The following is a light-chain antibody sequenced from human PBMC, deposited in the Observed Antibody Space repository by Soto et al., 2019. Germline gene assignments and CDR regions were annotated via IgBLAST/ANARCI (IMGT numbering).Light chain of an antibody. CDR2: KAS. V-gene: IGKV1-5*03. CDR3: QQYGISSPWT. CDR1: QSISSW. Sequence: DIQMTQSPSTLSASVGDRVTITCRASQSISSWLAWYQQKPGKAPKLLIYKASSLETGAPSRFSGSGSGTEFTHLSRSLQPEDFSSYYCQQYGISSPWTFGQGTQVQIK. J-gene: IGKJ1*01.